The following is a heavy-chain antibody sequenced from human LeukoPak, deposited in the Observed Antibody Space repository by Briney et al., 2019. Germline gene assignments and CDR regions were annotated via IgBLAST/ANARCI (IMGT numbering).Heavy chain of an antibody. CDR1: GGSISSSNW. CDR2: IHHSGST. CDR3: ARLGGGGTVIGVPAARVPDY. J-gene: IGHJ4*02. V-gene: IGHV4-4*02. Sequence: SETLSLTCAVSGGSISSSNWWSWVRQPPGKGLEWIGEIHHSGSTNYNPSLKSRVTISVDKSKNQFSLKLSSVTAADTAVYYCARLGGGGTVIGVPAARVPDYWGQGTLVTVSS. D-gene: IGHD2-2*01.